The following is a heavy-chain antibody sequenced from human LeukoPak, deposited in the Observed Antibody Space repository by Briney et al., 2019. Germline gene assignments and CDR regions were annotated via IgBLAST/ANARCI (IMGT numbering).Heavy chain of an antibody. CDR2: IYYSGST. J-gene: IGHJ4*02. CDR3: ARAAHDYLGGGRFDY. Sequence: SETLSLTCTVSGGSISSYYWSWIRQPPGKGLEWIGYIYYSGSTNYNPSLKSRVTISVDTSKNQFSLKLSSVTAADTAVYYCARAAHDYLGGGRFDYWGQGTLVTVSS. D-gene: IGHD3-16*01. V-gene: IGHV4-59*01. CDR1: GGSISSYY.